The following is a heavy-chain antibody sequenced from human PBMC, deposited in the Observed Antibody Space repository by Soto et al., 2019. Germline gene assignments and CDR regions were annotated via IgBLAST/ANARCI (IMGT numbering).Heavy chain of an antibody. Sequence: EVQLVESGGGLVQPGRSLRLSCAASGFTFDDYAMHWVRQVPGKGLEWVSGSIGYADSVKGRFAISRDNAKNSLHLQMNSLRAEDTAFYYCVKDESINWYSGHFRHWGQGTLVTVSS. V-gene: IGHV3-9*01. CDR3: VKDESINWYSGHFRH. CDR1: GFTFDDYA. J-gene: IGHJ1*01. CDR2: SI. D-gene: IGHD6-13*01.